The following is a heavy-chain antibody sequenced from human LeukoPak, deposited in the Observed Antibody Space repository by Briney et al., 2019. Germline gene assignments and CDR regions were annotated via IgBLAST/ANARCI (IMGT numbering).Heavy chain of an antibody. Sequence: SETLSPTCTVSGGSISSYYWSWVRQPPGKGLEWIGYIYYSGSTNYNPSLKSRVTISVDTSKNQFSLKLSSVTAADTAVYYRARRVVRGVIFDYWGQGTLVTVSS. CDR3: ARRVVRGVIFDY. CDR1: GGSISSYY. D-gene: IGHD3-10*01. V-gene: IGHV4-59*08. J-gene: IGHJ4*02. CDR2: IYYSGST.